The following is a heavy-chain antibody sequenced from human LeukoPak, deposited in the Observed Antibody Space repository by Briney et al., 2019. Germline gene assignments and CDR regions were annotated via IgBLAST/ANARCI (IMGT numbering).Heavy chain of an antibody. CDR1: GGSISSYY. V-gene: IGHV4-59*08. D-gene: IGHD2-2*01. Sequence: SETLSLTCTVSGGSISSYYWSWIRQPPGKGLEWIGYIYYSGSTNYNPSLKSRVTISVDTSKNQFSLKLSSVTAADTAVYYCARQPVVPGNYYYHGMDVWGQGTTVTVSS. CDR3: ARQPVVPGNYYYHGMDV. CDR2: IYYSGST. J-gene: IGHJ6*02.